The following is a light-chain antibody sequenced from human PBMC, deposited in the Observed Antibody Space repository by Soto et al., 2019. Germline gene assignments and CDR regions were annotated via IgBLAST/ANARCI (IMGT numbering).Light chain of an antibody. CDR2: DVT. CDR1: RSDVGAYNF. Sequence: QSALTQPASVSGSPGQSITISCTGTRSDVGAYNFVSWYQQHPGKAPKLMIYDVTNRPSGVSSRFSGSKSGNTASLAISGLQAEDEADYYCSSYTTSNTLVFGGGTKVTVL. V-gene: IGLV2-14*03. CDR3: SSYTTSNTLV. J-gene: IGLJ2*01.